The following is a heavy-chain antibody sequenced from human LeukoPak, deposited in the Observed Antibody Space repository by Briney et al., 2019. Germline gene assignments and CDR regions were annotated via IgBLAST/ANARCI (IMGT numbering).Heavy chain of an antibody. V-gene: IGHV3-23*01. J-gene: IGHJ4*02. D-gene: IGHD2-15*01. CDR1: GFTFSSYA. CDR2: ISGSGGST. CDR3: AKVEAGGGHFDY. Sequence: GGSLRLSCAASGFTFSSYAMSWVRQAPGKGLEWVSAISGSGGSTYYADSVKGRFTLSRDNSKNTLYLQMNSLGAEDTAIYYCAKVEAGGGHFDYWGQGTLVTVSS.